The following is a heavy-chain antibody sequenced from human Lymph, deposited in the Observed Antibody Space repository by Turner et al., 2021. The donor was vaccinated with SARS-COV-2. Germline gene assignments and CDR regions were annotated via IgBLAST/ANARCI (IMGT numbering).Heavy chain of an antibody. CDR2: ISISSSTI. Sequence: EVQLVESGGGLVQPGGSLRPSGAASGFTFSSYSMNWVRQAPGKGLEWVSYISISSSTIYYADSVKGRFTISRDNAKNSLYLQMNSLRDEDTAVYYCARDRGGYGAYYYGMDVWGQGTTVTVSS. CDR3: ARDRGGYGAYYYGMDV. V-gene: IGHV3-48*02. D-gene: IGHD2-15*01. J-gene: IGHJ6*02. CDR1: GFTFSSYS.